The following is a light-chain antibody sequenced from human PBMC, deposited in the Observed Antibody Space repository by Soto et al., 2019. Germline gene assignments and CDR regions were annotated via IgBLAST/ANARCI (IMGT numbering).Light chain of an antibody. CDR3: QQHGSSPET. CDR1: QSVISSY. V-gene: IGKV3-20*01. CDR2: GAS. J-gene: IGKJ1*01. Sequence: IVLTQSPGTLSLSPGERATLSCRASQSVISSYLAWYQQKPGQAPRLLLYGASSRDTGIPDRFSGSGSGTDFALTISRREPEDMAVYYCQQHGSSPETFGNGTKVEL.